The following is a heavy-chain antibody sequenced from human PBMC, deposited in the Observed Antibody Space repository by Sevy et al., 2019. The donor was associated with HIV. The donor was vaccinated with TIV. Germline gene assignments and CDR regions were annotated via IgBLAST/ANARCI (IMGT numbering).Heavy chain of an antibody. CDR3: ARSPPVVVVPGAPSWFDP. CDR2: INESGIT. J-gene: IGHJ5*02. CDR1: DGSFSGYY. V-gene: IGHV4-34*01. D-gene: IGHD2-2*01. Sequence: SETLSLTCAVHDGSFSGYYWNWIRQLPGKGLEWIGEINESGITYYSPSLKSRVTISVDRSKKQFSLKLNSVTAVDSAVYFCARSPPVVVVPGAPSWFDPWGQGTLVTVSS.